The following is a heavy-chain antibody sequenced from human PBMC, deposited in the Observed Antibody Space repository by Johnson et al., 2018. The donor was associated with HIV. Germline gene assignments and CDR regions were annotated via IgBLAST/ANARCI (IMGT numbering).Heavy chain of an antibody. J-gene: IGHJ3*02. CDR2: IRYDGSNK. D-gene: IGHD6-19*01. V-gene: IGHV3-30*02. Sequence: QVQLVESGGGVVQPGGSLRLSCAASGFTFSSYGMHWVRQAPGKGLEWVAFIRYDGSNKYYADSVKGRFTISRDNSKNTLYLQMNSLRAEDTAVYYCAKELGIPSGWYRGAFDIWGHGTMVTVSS. CDR3: AKELGIPSGWYRGAFDI. CDR1: GFTFSSYG.